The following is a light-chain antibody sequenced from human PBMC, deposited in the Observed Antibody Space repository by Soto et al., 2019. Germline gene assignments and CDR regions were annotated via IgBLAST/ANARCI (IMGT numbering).Light chain of an antibody. CDR1: SSDVGYYKY. J-gene: IGLJ1*01. CDR3: TSYGGNNNFV. CDR2: DVN. Sequence: QSALTQPPSASGSPGQSVTISCTGTSSDVGYYKYVSWYQQLPDKAPKVLIYDVNQRPSGVPDRFSGSKSDNTASLTISGLQPEDEADYYCTSYGGNNNFVFGSGTKVTVL. V-gene: IGLV2-8*01.